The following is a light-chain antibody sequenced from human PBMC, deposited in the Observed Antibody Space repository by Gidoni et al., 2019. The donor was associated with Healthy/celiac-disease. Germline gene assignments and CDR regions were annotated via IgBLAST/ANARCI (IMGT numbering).Light chain of an antibody. CDR1: QDISNY. J-gene: IGKJ3*01. CDR3: QQYDNLPFT. CDR2: AAS. Sequence: DSQMTQSPSSLSASVGDRVTITCQASQDISNYLNWYQQKPGTAPKLLIYAASNLETGVPSRFSGSVSGTDFTFTISSLPPEDIATYYCQQYDNLPFTFGPGTKVDIK. V-gene: IGKV1-33*01.